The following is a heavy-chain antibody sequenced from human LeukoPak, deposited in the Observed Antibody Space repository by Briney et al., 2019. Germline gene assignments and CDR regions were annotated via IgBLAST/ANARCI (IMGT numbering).Heavy chain of an antibody. V-gene: IGHV3-23*01. CDR1: GLTFTSYA. J-gene: IGHJ4*02. Sequence: GGSLRLSCAASGLTFTSYAMTWVRQAPGKGLEWVSALSGSGGSTYYADSVKGRFTISRDNSKNTLYLQMNSLRADDTAVYYCAKRSGSYGPFDYWGQGILVTVSS. CDR2: LSGSGGST. D-gene: IGHD3-10*01. CDR3: AKRSGSYGPFDY.